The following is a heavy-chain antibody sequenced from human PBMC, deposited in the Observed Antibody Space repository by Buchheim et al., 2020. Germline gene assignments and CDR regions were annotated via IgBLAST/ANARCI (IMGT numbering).Heavy chain of an antibody. D-gene: IGHD3-3*01. J-gene: IGHJ4*02. CDR2: IYSGGST. Sequence: EVQLVESGGGLVQPGGSLRLSCAASGFTVSSNYMSWVRQAPGKGLEWVSVIYSGGSTYYADSVKGRFPISKENSKNTLFFQMNSLRAEDTAVYYCARSPPRTIFGVVIYYFDYWGQGTL. CDR3: ARSPPRTIFGVVIYYFDY. V-gene: IGHV3-66*01. CDR1: GFTVSSNY.